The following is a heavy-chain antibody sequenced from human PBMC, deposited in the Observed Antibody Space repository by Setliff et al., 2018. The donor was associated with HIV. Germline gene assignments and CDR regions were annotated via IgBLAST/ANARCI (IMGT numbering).Heavy chain of an antibody. Sequence: GASVKVSCKASGGTFSSYAISWVRQAPGQGLEWMGWIDSNNGNRDFAQKFRGRVTMTTDISTNTAYMEVRSLSFDDTAVYYCVRLTADRTNYYYYMDVWGKGTTVTAP. J-gene: IGHJ6*03. D-gene: IGHD2-8*01. CDR1: GGTFSSYA. V-gene: IGHV1-18*01. CDR2: IDSNNGNR. CDR3: VRLTADRTNYYYYMDV.